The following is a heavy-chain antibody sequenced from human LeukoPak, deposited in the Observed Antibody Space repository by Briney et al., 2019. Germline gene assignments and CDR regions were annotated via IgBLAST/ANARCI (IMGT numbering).Heavy chain of an antibody. CDR1: GGTFSSYA. Sequence: ASVKVSCKASGGTFSSYAISWVRQAPRQGLEWMGGIIPIFGTANYAQKFQGRVTITADESTSTAYMELSSLRSEDTAVYYCAVLPRGDFDYWGQGTLVTVSS. CDR3: AVLPRGDFDY. V-gene: IGHV1-69*13. CDR2: IIPIFGTA. D-gene: IGHD3-10*01. J-gene: IGHJ4*02.